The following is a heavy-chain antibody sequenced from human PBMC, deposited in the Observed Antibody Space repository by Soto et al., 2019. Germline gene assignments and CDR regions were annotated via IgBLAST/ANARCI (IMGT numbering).Heavy chain of an antibody. D-gene: IGHD1-7*01. CDR2: INRRGSDA. Sequence: EVQLVESGGGLVQPGGSLRLSCAVSDFLLSDYAMNWVRQAPGKGLEWVANINRRGSDAHHVASVRGRFTISRDNGKNSLYLQMNSLRGEDTAVYFCVRGTPTPGLDYWGQGTLVTVSS. CDR1: DFLLSDYA. J-gene: IGHJ4*02. CDR3: VRGTPTPGLDY. V-gene: IGHV3-7*03.